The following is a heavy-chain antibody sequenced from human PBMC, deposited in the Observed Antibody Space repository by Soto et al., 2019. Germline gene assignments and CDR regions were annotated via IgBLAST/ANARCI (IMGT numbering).Heavy chain of an antibody. V-gene: IGHV4-59*01. Sequence: SETLSLTCTVSGGSISRYFWSWIRQSPGKGLEWIGYIFYTGSTTYNPSLKSRVTISIDTSKNQFSLKLSSLTAADTAVYYCAHFSDLEWFDPWGQGTLVTVSS. CDR1: GGSISRYF. D-gene: IGHD2-21*01. CDR2: IFYTGST. J-gene: IGHJ5*02. CDR3: AHFSDLEWFDP.